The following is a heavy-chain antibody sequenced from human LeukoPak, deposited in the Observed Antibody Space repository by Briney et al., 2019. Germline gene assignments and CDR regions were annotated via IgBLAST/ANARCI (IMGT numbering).Heavy chain of an antibody. CDR1: GFTFSRHS. J-gene: IGHJ4*02. CDR3: ARNDYGDYGFDY. D-gene: IGHD4-17*01. CDR2: IADNSNQI. Sequence: GGSLRLSCAASGFTFSRHSMHWVRQAPGKGLEWVSFIADNSNQIDYADSVKGRFTISRDNAKKSFYLQMNSLRAEDTAVYYYARNDYGDYGFDYWGQGTLVTVSS. V-gene: IGHV3-48*01.